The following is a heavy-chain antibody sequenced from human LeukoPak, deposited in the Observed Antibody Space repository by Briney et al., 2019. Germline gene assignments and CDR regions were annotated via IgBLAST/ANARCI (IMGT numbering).Heavy chain of an antibody. V-gene: IGHV3-7*03. CDR2: IKEDGTLA. CDR3: ANFGCSSTSCYSGSAHDGY. CDR1: GFNFGNHW. D-gene: IGHD2-2*01. Sequence: PGGSLRLSCAASGFNFGNHWMDWVRQAPGQGLEWVANIKEDGTLAYYADSVRGRFSISRDNSKNTLYLQMNSLRVEDTAVYYCANFGCSSTSCYSGSAHDGYWGQGTLVTVSS. J-gene: IGHJ4*02.